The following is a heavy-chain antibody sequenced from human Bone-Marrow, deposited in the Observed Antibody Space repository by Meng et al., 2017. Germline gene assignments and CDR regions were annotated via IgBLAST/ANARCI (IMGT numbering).Heavy chain of an antibody. CDR1: GYTFTSYD. V-gene: IGHV1-8*01. CDR2: MNPNSGNT. Sequence: ASVKVSCKASGYTFTSYDINWVRQATGQGLEWMGWMNPNSGNTGYAQKFQGRVTMTRNTSISTAYMELSSLRSEDTVVYYCARGPWVGRYYYYGMDVWGQGTTVTVSS. J-gene: IGHJ6*02. D-gene: IGHD1-26*01. CDR3: ARGPWVGRYYYYGMDV.